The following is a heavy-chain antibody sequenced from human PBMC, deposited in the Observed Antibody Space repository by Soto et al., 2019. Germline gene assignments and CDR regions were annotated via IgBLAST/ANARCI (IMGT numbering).Heavy chain of an antibody. CDR1: GGSVSSGSYY. CDR2: IYYSGST. D-gene: IGHD1-26*01. J-gene: IGHJ4*02. V-gene: IGHV4-61*01. CDR3: ARASGSYPFDS. Sequence: QVQLQESGPGLVKPSETLSLTCTVSGGSVSSGSYYWSWIRQPPGKGLEWIGYIYYSGSTNYNPSRKSRVTISVDTSKNQFSLKLSSVTAADTAVYYCARASGSYPFDSWGQGTLVTVSS.